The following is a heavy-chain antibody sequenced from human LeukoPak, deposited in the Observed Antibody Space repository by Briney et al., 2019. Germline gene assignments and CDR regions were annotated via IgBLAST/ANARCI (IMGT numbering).Heavy chain of an antibody. CDR3: ARVELVGVGKGIDY. CDR1: GYSISSGYY. CDR2: IYHSGST. D-gene: IGHD3-3*01. Sequence: SETLSLTCTVSGYSISSGYYWGWIRQPPGKGLEWIGEIYHSGSTNYNPSLKSRVTISVDKSKNQFSLKLSSVTAADTAVYYCARVELVGVGKGIDYWGQGTLVTVSS. V-gene: IGHV4-38-2*02. J-gene: IGHJ4*02.